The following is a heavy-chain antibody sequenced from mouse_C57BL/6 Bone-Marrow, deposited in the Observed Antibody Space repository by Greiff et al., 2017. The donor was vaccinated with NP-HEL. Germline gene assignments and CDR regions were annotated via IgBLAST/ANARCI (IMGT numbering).Heavy chain of an antibody. CDR2: IYPGDGDT. D-gene: IGHD1-1*01. J-gene: IGHJ3*01. Sequence: QVQLKESGAELVKPGASVKISCKASGYAFSSYWMNWVKQRPGKGLEWIGQIYPGDGDTNYNGKFKGKATLTADKSSSTAYMQLSSLTSEDSAVYFCARPIYYYGSSLAWFAYWGQGTLVTVSA. CDR1: GYAFSSYW. V-gene: IGHV1-80*01. CDR3: ARPIYYYGSSLAWFAY.